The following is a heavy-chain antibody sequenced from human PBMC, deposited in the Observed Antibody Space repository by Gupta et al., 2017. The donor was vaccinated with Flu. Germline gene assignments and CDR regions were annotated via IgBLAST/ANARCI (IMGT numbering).Heavy chain of an antibody. D-gene: IGHD2-15*01. V-gene: IGHV3-23*01. CDR2: ISGSGGST. CDR3: AKPRYPDIVVVVAAPDY. J-gene: IGHJ4*02. Sequence: EVQLLESGGGLVQPGGSLRLSCAASGFTFSSYAMRWVRQAPGKGLEWVSAISGSGGSTYYADSVKGRFTISRDNSKNTLYLQMNSLRAEDTAVYYCAKPRYPDIVVVVAAPDYWGQGTLVTVSS. CDR1: GFTFSSYA.